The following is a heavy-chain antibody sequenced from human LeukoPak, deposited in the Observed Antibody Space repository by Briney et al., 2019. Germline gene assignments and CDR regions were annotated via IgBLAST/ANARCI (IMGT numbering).Heavy chain of an antibody. Sequence: ASVKVSCKASGYTFTSYGISWVRQAPGQGLEWMGWLSAYNGNTNYAQKLQGRVTMTTDTSTSTAYMELRSLRSDDTAVYYCARNYYDSSGYDAFDIWSQGTVVTVSS. CDR3: ARNYYDSSGYDAFDI. CDR1: GYTFTSYG. J-gene: IGHJ3*02. V-gene: IGHV1-18*01. D-gene: IGHD3-22*01. CDR2: LSAYNGNT.